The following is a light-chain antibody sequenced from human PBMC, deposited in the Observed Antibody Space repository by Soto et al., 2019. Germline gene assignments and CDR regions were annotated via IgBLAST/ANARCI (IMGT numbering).Light chain of an antibody. V-gene: IGLV2-14*01. J-gene: IGLJ1*01. CDR1: XXXLGVYGY. Sequence: QSALAQPASVSGSFGQSITISCSXPXXXLGVYGYVSWYQHHPGKAPKLLIYDVNNRPSGISDRFSGSKSGDTASLTISGLQAEDEADYFCFSKISGFVYGFGTGTKLTVL. CDR3: FSKISGFVYG. CDR2: DVN.